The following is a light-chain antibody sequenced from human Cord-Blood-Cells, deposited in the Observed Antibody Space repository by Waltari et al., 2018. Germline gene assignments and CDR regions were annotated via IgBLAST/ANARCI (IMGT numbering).Light chain of an antibody. CDR3: SSYTSSSTLA. Sequence: QSALTQPASVSGSPGQSITIPCTGTSSDVGGYNYVSWYQPHPGKAPKLMIYDVSNRPSGVSNRFSGSKSGNTASLTISGLQAEDEADYYCSSYTSSSTLAFGGGTKLTVL. CDR1: SSDVGGYNY. J-gene: IGLJ3*02. CDR2: DVS. V-gene: IGLV2-14*01.